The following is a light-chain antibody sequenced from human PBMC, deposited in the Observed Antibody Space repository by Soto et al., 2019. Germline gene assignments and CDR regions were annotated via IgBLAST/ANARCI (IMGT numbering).Light chain of an antibody. V-gene: IGLV2-14*01. CDR2: DVS. Sequence: QSVLTQPASVSGSPGQSITISCTGISSDVGGYNYVSWYQQHPGKAPKFMIYDVSNRPSGVSNRFSGSKSGNTASLTISGLQAEDEADYYCSSYTTGNTRQIVFGTGTKVTVL. J-gene: IGLJ1*01. CDR3: SSYTTGNTRQIV. CDR1: SSDVGGYNY.